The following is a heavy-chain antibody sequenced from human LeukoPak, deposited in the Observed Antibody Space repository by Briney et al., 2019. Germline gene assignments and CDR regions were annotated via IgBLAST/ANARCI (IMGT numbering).Heavy chain of an antibody. CDR3: ARDRLYSSGWINYYYYGMDV. CDR1: GGSISSYY. CDR2: IYYSGST. J-gene: IGHJ6*02. D-gene: IGHD6-19*01. V-gene: IGHV4-59*01. Sequence: SETLSLTCTVSGGSISSYYWSWIRQPPGKGLEWIGYIYYSGSTNYNPSLKSRVTISVDTSKNQFSLKLSSVTAADTAVYYCARDRLYSSGWINYYYYGMDVWGQGTTVTVSS.